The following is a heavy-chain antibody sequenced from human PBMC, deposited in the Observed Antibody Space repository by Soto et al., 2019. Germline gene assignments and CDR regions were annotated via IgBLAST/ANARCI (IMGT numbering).Heavy chain of an antibody. CDR2: IYHSGST. CDR3: ARVSLSYDFWSGYEFDP. D-gene: IGHD3-3*01. J-gene: IGHJ5*02. CDR1: GYSISSGYY. V-gene: IGHV4-38-2*01. Sequence: PSETLSLTCAVSGYSISSGYYWGWIRQPPGKGLEWIGSIYHSGSTYYNPSLKSRVTISVDTSKNQFSLKLSSVTAADTAVYYCARVSLSYDFWSGYEFDPWGQGTLVTAPQ.